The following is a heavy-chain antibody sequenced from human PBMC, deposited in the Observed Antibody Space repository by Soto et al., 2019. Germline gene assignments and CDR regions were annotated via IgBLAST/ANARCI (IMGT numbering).Heavy chain of an antibody. CDR3: AREVNSGYDFNY. CDR2: ISSSSSYI. CDR1: GFTFSSYS. D-gene: IGHD5-12*01. J-gene: IGHJ4*02. Sequence: GGSLRLSCAASGFTFSSYSMNWVRQAPGKGLEWVSSISSSSSYIYYADSVKGRFTISRDNAKNSLYLQMNSLRAEDTAVYYCAREVNSGYDFNYWRQGTLVTVSS. V-gene: IGHV3-21*01.